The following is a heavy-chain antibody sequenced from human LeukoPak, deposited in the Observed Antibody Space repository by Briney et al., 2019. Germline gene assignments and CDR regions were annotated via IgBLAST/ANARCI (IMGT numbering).Heavy chain of an antibody. V-gene: IGHV3-48*03. CDR3: ARDSAGDYWLDP. CDR2: ISSSGSTI. D-gene: IGHD7-27*01. J-gene: IGHJ5*02. CDR1: GFTFSSYE. Sequence: GGSLRLSCAASGFTFSSYEMNWVRQAPGKGLEWVSYISSSGSTIYYADSVKGRFTISRDNAKNSLYLQMNSLRAEDTAVYYCARDSAGDYWLDPWGQGTPVTVSS.